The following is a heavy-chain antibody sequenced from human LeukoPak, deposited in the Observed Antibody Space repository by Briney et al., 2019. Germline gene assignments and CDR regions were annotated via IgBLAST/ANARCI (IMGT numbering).Heavy chain of an antibody. Sequence: ASVKVSCKASGGTFSSYAISWVRQAPGQGLEWMGRIIPILGIANYAQKFQGRVTITADKSTSTAYMELSSLRSEDTAVYYCARDQMGAAAGPLDYWGQGTLVTVSS. V-gene: IGHV1-69*04. D-gene: IGHD6-13*01. CDR3: ARDQMGAAAGPLDY. CDR2: IIPILGIA. J-gene: IGHJ4*02. CDR1: GGTFSSYA.